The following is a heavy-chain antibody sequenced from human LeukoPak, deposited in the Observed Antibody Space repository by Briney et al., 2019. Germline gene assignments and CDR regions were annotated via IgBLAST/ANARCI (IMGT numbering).Heavy chain of an antibody. J-gene: IGHJ6*03. CDR1: GYSFTSYW. CDR2: IYPGDSDT. V-gene: IGHV5-51*01. CDR3: ARSGPAREDYYYYMDV. Sequence: GESLKISCKGSGYSFTSYWIGWVRQMPGKGLEWMGIIYPGDSDTRYSPSFQGQVTISADKSISTAYLQWSSLKASDTAMYYCARSGPAREDYYYYMDVWGKGTTVTVSS. D-gene: IGHD1-26*01.